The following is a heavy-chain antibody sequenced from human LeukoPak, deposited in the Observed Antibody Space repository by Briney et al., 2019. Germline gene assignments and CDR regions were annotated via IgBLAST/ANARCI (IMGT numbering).Heavy chain of an antibody. V-gene: IGHV5-51*01. D-gene: IGHD3-16*01. CDR3: ARHEITFGGTLN. J-gene: IGHJ4*02. CDR1: GYTFTNYW. Sequence: GAALQISSKASGYTFTNYWIGWVRRMPGKGLEGMGIIYPDDSDTRYSPSFQGQVTFSADKSISTAYLQWSSLKASDTAVYYCARHEITFGGTLNWGQGTLVTVSS. CDR2: IYPDDSDT.